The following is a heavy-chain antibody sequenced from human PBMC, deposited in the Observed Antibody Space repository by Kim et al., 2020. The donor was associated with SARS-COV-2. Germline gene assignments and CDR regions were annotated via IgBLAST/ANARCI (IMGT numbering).Heavy chain of an antibody. D-gene: IGHD4-17*01. CDR1: GGSISSGGYY. J-gene: IGHJ4*02. V-gene: IGHV4-31*03. CDR3: ARYDYGGNPDQPAGFDY. Sequence: SETLSLTCTVSGGSISSGGYYWSWIRQHPGKGLEWIGYIYYSGSTYYNPSLKSRVTISVDTSKNQFSLKLSSVTAADTAVYYCARYDYGGNPDQPAGFDYWGQGTLVTVSS. CDR2: IYYSGST.